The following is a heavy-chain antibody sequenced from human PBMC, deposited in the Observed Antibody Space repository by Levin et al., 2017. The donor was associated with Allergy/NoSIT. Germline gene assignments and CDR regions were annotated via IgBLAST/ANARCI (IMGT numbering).Heavy chain of an antibody. Sequence: SQTLSLPCPVSGDSIRTYYWSWIRQPPGKGLEWIGYIYYTGNTNYNPSLKSRVTISVDTSKNQLSLKLSSVTAADTAVYYCARDKNTYGFDYWGQGALVTVSS. J-gene: IGHJ4*02. D-gene: IGHD5-18*01. V-gene: IGHV4-59*01. CDR2: IYYTGNT. CDR1: GDSIRTYY. CDR3: ARDKNTYGFDY.